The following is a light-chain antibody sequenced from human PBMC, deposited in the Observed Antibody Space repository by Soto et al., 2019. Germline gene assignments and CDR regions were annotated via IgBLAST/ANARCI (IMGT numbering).Light chain of an antibody. CDR3: SSYTSSSRV. CDR2: DVS. V-gene: IGLV2-14*01. CDR1: SSDVGGYNY. J-gene: IGLJ2*01. Sequence: QSALTQPASVSGSPGQSITISCIGTSSDVGGYNYVSWYQQHPGKAPKLMIYDVSNRPPGVSNLFSGSKSGNTASLTISGLQAEDEADYYCSSYTSSSRVFGGGTKLNVL.